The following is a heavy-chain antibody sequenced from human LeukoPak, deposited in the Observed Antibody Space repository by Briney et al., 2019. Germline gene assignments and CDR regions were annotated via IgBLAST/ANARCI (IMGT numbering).Heavy chain of an antibody. CDR1: GYTFTSYG. Sequence: VASVKVSCKASGYTFTSYGISWVRQAPGQGLEWMGWISAYNGNTNYAQKLQGRVTMTTDTSTSTAYMELRSLRSDDTAVYYCASRDDCSSTSCYDDYYYGMDVWGQGTTVTVSS. V-gene: IGHV1-18*01. CDR3: ASRDDCSSTSCYDDYYYGMDV. D-gene: IGHD2-2*01. J-gene: IGHJ6*02. CDR2: ISAYNGNT.